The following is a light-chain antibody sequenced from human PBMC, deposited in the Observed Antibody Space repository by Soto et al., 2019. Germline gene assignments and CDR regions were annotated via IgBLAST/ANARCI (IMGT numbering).Light chain of an antibody. CDR3: QQVKTYPLT. CDR1: QDISSH. CDR2: AAS. Sequence: DIQLTQSPSFLSASVGDRVTITCRASQDISSHLSWYQQKPGKAPKSLIYAASTLQSLVTSGFGGSGSGTEGTLTIAILQPEDFATYYWQQVKTYPLTFGGGTKVEIK. J-gene: IGKJ4*01. V-gene: IGKV1-9*01.